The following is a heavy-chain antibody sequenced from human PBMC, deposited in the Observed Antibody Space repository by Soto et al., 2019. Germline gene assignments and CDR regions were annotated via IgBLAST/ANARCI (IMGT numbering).Heavy chain of an antibody. CDR2: ITGSGAST. CDR3: AKDYPDTLDGSVFFDY. Sequence: WGSLRLSCAASGFTFSIYAMTLFRQAPVKGLEWVSTITGSGASTYYADSVKGRFTISRDNSDNTLYLLMNSLRAEDTAVYYCAKDYPDTLDGSVFFDYWGQGTLVTVSS. CDR1: GFTFSIYA. V-gene: IGHV3-23*01. D-gene: IGHD1-1*01. J-gene: IGHJ4*02.